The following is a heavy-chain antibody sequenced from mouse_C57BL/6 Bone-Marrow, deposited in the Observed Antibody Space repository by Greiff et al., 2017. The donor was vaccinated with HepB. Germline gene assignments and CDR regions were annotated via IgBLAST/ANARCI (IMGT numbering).Heavy chain of an antibody. Sequence: VQLQQPGAELVRPGTSVKLSCKASGYTFTSYWMHWVKQRPGQGLEWIGVIDPSDSYTNYNQKFKGKATLTVDTSSSTAYMQLSSLTSEDSAVYYCARKGYGSSYWYFDVWGTVTTVTVSS. CDR3: ARKGYGSSYWYFDV. CDR1: GYTFTSYW. V-gene: IGHV1-59*01. J-gene: IGHJ1*03. D-gene: IGHD1-1*01. CDR2: IDPSDSYT.